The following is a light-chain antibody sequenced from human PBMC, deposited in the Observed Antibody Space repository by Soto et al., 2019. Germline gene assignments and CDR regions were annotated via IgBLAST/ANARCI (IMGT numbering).Light chain of an antibody. J-gene: IGKJ1*01. Sequence: DIVMTQSPDSLAVSLGERATINCKSSQSVLYSADNKNYLAWYQQKPGQPPKLLIYWASTRESGVPDRFGGSGSWTDFTLTISSLQAEDVAVYCWQQYYSTPWTFGQGTNVKSN. CDR3: QQYYSTPWT. CDR2: WAS. V-gene: IGKV4-1*01. CDR1: QSVLYSADNKNY.